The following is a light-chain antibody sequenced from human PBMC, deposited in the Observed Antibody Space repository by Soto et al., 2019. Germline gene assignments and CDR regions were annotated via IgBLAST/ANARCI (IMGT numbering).Light chain of an antibody. Sequence: DIQMTQSPSSVSASVGDRLTITCRASRDISNSLAWYQQTPGKAPKRLIYLASSLQSGVPSRFSGSGSGTEFTLTISSLQPEDFATYYCLQHNSYPRTFGPGTKVDIK. CDR2: LAS. V-gene: IGKV1-17*03. CDR1: RDISNS. CDR3: LQHNSYPRT. J-gene: IGKJ3*01.